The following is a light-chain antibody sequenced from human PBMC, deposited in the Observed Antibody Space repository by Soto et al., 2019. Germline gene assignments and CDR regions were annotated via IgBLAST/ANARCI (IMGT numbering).Light chain of an antibody. CDR3: QQYVSWT. CDR2: GTS. J-gene: IGKJ1*01. V-gene: IGKV3-20*01. CDR1: QTISINY. Sequence: EIVLTQSPGTLSVSPGESATLSCRASQTISINYVAWYQQKPGQAPSLLLYGTSSRATGIPDRFSGSGSGTDFTLTISRLEPEDSAIYYCQQYVSWTFGQGTKVEIK.